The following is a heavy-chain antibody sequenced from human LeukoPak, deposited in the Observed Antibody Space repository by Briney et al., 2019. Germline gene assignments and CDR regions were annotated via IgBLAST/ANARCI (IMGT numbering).Heavy chain of an antibody. CDR3: ARVEWFGEFTY. Sequence: VGSVKVSSTASGYPFIGNYIHWVRQAPGQGLEWMGWINPNSGGTNYAQKFQGWVTMTRDTSISTAYMELSRLRSDDTAVYYCARVEWFGEFTYWGQGTLVTVSS. CDR2: INPNSGGT. CDR1: GYPFIGNY. J-gene: IGHJ4*02. V-gene: IGHV1-2*04. D-gene: IGHD3-10*01.